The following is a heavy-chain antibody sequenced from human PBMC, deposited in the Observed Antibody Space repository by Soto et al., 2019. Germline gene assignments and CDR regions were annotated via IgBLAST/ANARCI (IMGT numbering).Heavy chain of an antibody. D-gene: IGHD1-1*01. CDR2: IWYDGSNK. Sequence: GGSLRLSCAASGFTFSSYGMHWVRQAPGKGLEWVAVIWYDGSNKYYADSVKGRFTISRDNSKNTLYLQMNSLRDDDAAVYYCSREVYEERQRQYYYFGMDVWGQGTTVTVSS. V-gene: IGHV3-33*01. CDR3: SREVYEERQRQYYYFGMDV. J-gene: IGHJ6*02. CDR1: GFTFSSYG.